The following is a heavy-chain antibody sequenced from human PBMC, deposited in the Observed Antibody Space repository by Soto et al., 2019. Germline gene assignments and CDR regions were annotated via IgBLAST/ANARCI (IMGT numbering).Heavy chain of an antibody. CDR2: IYPSDSDT. D-gene: IGHD3-3*01. J-gene: IGHJ4*02. CDR1: VYNFAGYW. V-gene: IGHV5-51*01. Sequence: PGESLKISCKGSVYNFAGYWIAWVRQMPGKGLELMGIIYPSDSDTRYRPSFQGQVTISADKSISSAYLQWSSLRASDTAMYYCARGGVSTRTFDYWGRGTPVTVSS. CDR3: ARGGVSTRTFDY.